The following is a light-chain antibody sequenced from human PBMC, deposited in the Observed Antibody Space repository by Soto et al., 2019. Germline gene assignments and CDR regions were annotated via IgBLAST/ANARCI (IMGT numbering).Light chain of an antibody. CDR2: EVS. CDR1: IHYDF. Sequence: QSVLTQPASVSGSPGQSITISCTGYIHYDFVSWYQQHPGTAPKLVIYEVSNRPSGTSDRFSGSKSGHTASLTISGLQTEDEADYYCSSYTSSGLGVFGTGTKVTAL. CDR3: SSYTSSGLGV. V-gene: IGLV2-14*01. J-gene: IGLJ1*01.